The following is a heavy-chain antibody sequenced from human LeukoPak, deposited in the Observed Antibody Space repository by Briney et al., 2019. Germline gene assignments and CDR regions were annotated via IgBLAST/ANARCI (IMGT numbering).Heavy chain of an antibody. V-gene: IGHV4-59*01. Sequence: SETLSLTCTVSSGSLSNYYWSWIRQPPGKGLEWIGYVYYTGSTNYNPSLKSRVAISVDTSENRFSLKLNSVTAADTAVYYCARDTAASLNAFDIWGQGTMVTVSS. D-gene: IGHD2-2*01. CDR1: SGSLSNYY. J-gene: IGHJ3*02. CDR3: ARDTAASLNAFDI. CDR2: VYYTGST.